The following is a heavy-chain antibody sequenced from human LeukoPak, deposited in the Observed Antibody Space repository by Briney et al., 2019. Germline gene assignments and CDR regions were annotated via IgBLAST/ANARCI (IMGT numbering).Heavy chain of an antibody. Sequence: GGSLRLSCAASGFTFSSYAMSWVRQAPGKGLEWVSSISGSGGNSFYADSVKGRFTISRDNSKNTLYLQMNILRAEDTALYYCARARGSIPGSSFDYWGQGALVTVSS. J-gene: IGHJ4*02. V-gene: IGHV3-23*01. CDR2: ISGSGGNS. CDR3: ARARGSIPGSSFDY. CDR1: GFTFSSYA. D-gene: IGHD3-10*01.